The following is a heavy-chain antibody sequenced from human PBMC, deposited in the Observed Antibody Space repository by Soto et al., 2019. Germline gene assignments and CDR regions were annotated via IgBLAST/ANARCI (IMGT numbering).Heavy chain of an antibody. CDR3: ARGLAARTLPLWY. V-gene: IGHV4-34*01. D-gene: IGHD6-6*01. CDR2: INHSVST. Sequence: QVQLQQWGAGLLKPSETLSLTCAVYGGSFSGYYWSWIRQPPGKGLEWIGEINHSVSTNYNPSLNRSVTISVKTSKTQFSLKLSSVTTADTDVYYWARGLAARTLPLWYWFQGTLVTVSS. CDR1: GGSFSGYY. J-gene: IGHJ4*02.